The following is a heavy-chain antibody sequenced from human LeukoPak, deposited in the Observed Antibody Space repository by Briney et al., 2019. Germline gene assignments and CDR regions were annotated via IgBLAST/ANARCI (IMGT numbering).Heavy chain of an antibody. Sequence: ASVKVSCKASGYTFTSYAMHWVRQAPGQRLEWMGWINAGNGNTKYSQEFQGRVTITRDTSASTAYMELSSLRSEDMAVYYCARDGGSGSYPYYYYYMDVWGKGTTVTVSS. V-gene: IGHV1-3*03. CDR2: INAGNGNT. CDR1: GYTFTSYA. CDR3: ARDGGSGSYPYYYYYMDV. J-gene: IGHJ6*03. D-gene: IGHD3-10*01.